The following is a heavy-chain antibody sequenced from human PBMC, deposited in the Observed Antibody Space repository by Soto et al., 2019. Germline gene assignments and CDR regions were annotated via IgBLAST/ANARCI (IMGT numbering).Heavy chain of an antibody. V-gene: IGHV6-1*01. Sequence: SQTLSLTCAISGDSVSSNSAAWNWIRQSPSRGLEWLGRTYYRSKWYNDYAVSVKSRITINPDTSKNQFSLQLNSVTPEDTAVYYCAREVGDCSGGSCFSGAFDIWGQGTMVTVSS. D-gene: IGHD2-15*01. CDR2: TYYRSKWYN. CDR1: GDSVSSNSAA. CDR3: AREVGDCSGGSCFSGAFDI. J-gene: IGHJ3*02.